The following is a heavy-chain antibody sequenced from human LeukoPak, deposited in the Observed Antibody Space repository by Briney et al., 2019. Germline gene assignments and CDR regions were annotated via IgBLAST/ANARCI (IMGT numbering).Heavy chain of an antibody. CDR1: GFTVSSNY. V-gene: IGHV3-23*01. J-gene: IGHJ4*02. CDR3: AKDPTTGSLYYFDY. Sequence: GGSLRLSCAASGFTVSSNYMSRVRQAPGKGLEWVSAISGSGGRTYYADSVKGRFTISRDNSKDTLYLQMNSLRAEDTAVYYCAKDPTTGSLYYFDYWGQGTLVTVSS. CDR2: ISGSGGRT. D-gene: IGHD1-26*01.